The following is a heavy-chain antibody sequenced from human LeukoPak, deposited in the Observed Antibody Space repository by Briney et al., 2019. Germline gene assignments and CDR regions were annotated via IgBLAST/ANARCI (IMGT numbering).Heavy chain of an antibody. CDR1: GFTFSSYE. V-gene: IGHV3-48*03. Sequence: GGSLRLSCAASGFTFSSYEMNWVRQAPGKGLEWVSYISSSGSTIYYADSVKGRFTISRDNAKNSLYLQMNSLRAEDTAVYYCAREGDGYNSPIDYWGQGTLVTVSS. CDR3: AREGDGYNSPIDY. J-gene: IGHJ4*02. D-gene: IGHD5-24*01. CDR2: ISSSGSTI.